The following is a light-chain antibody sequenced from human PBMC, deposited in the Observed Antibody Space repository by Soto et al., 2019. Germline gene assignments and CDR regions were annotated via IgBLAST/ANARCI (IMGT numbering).Light chain of an antibody. Sequence: IQLTQSPSTLPSSVGDRVTITCRASQSISNYLNWYQQKLGKAPKLLLYAASHLQSGVPSRFRGSGSGTDLTLTISSLQTEDFANYYCQQSYNTLSWTFGQGTKVDIK. CDR2: AAS. CDR3: QQSYNTLSWT. CDR1: QSISNY. J-gene: IGKJ1*01. V-gene: IGKV1-39*01.